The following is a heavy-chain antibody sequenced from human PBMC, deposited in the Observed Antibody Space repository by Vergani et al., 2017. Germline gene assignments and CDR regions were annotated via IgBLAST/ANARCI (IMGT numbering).Heavy chain of an antibody. CDR2: VLFDGSNE. V-gene: IGHV3-30*02. CDR1: GFTLNRYG. Sequence: QVQLVQSGGGVVQPGGPLRLSCVASGFTLNRYGMQWVRQAPGKGLEWVAYVLFDGSNEYYADTVKGRFIGSSDNSNDALYLQMNSLRTEETAVYYCAREVANCHEGGCALWGQGSVVTVSS. D-gene: IGHD6-19*01. J-gene: IGHJ4*02. CDR3: AREVANCHEGGCAL.